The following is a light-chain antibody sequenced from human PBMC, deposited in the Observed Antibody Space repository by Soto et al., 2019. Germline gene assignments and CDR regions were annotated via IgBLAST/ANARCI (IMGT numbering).Light chain of an antibody. Sequence: IVMTQSPATLSVSPGEGVTLSCRASQNVGTNLAWYQQRPGQAPRLLIYGASTRATGVPASFSGSGSGTEFTLTITSLQSEDFAVYFWQQYNNWGLAFGGGTKVEI. CDR2: GAS. V-gene: IGKV3D-15*01. CDR3: QQYNNWGLA. CDR1: QNVGTN. J-gene: IGKJ4*01.